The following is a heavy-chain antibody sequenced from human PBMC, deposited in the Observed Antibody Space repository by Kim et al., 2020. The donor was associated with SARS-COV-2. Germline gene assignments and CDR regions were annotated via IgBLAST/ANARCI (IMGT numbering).Heavy chain of an antibody. V-gene: IGHV4-59*11. J-gene: IGHJ2*01. Sequence: SETLSLTCSISGASINSHYWNWIRRPPGKGLEWIGYVYASGRTNYSPSLKSRVTVSGDTSTNQFSLRLNSVTAADTAVYYCARDCSPYGRNTHVDW. D-gene: IGHD3-10*01. CDR1: GASINSHY. CDR2: VYASGRT. CDR3: ARDCSPYGRNTHVDW.